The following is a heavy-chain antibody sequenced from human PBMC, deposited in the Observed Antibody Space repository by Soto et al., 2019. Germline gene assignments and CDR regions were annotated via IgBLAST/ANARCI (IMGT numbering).Heavy chain of an antibody. J-gene: IGHJ4*02. V-gene: IGHV3-53*01. CDR1: GFTASSNY. CDR3: AREWYSSSGPHFDY. CDR2: IDSGGST. D-gene: IGHD6-6*01. Sequence: PGGSLRLSCAASGFTASSNYMSWARQAPGKGLEWVSVIDSGGSTYYADSVKGRFTISRDNSKNTLYLQMNSLRAEDTAVYYCAREWYSSSGPHFDYWGQGTLVTVSS.